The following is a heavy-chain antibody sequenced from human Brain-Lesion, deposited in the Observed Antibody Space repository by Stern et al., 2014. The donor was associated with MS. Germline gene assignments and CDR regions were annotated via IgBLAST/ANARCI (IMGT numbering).Heavy chain of an antibody. CDR3: ATLSPGAGGNYYRHFDY. CDR2: FDPEDGET. D-gene: IGHD1-26*01. V-gene: IGHV1-24*01. CDR1: GYTLTELS. J-gene: IGHJ4*02. Sequence: VQLVESGAEVKKPGASVKASCKVSGYTLTELSMHWVRQAPRKGLEWMGGFDPEDGETIYAQKFQGRVTMTEDTSTDTAYMELSSLRSEDTAVYYCATLSPGAGGNYYRHFDYWGQGTLVTVSS.